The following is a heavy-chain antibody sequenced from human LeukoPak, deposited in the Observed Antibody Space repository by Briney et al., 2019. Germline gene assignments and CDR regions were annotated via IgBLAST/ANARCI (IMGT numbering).Heavy chain of an antibody. J-gene: IGHJ4*02. D-gene: IGHD3-10*01. CDR1: GFIFRSYG. V-gene: IGHV3-33*01. CDR2: IWYDGSNK. CDR3: VRDAFGSFGEYNY. Sequence: GGSLRLSCAASGFIFRSYGIHWVRQAPAKGLEWVAVIWYDGSNKYYGDSVKGRFTISRDNSKNTVYLQMISLRGEDTAVYYCVRDAFGSFGEYNYWGQGALVTVSS.